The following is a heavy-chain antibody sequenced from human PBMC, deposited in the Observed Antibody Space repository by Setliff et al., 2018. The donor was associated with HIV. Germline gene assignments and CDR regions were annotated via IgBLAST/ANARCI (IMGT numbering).Heavy chain of an antibody. CDR1: GYTFTSYP. V-gene: IGHV7-4-1*02. J-gene: IGHJ4*02. CDR3: ASGSGGAAAEIYRSFDY. Sequence: ASVKVSCKASGYTFTSYPMNWVRQAPGQGLEWMGWINSNTGNPTYAQGFTGRFVFSLDTSVSTAYLQISSLKAEDTAVYYCASGSGGAAAEIYRSFDYWGQGTLVTVSS. D-gene: IGHD6-19*01. CDR2: INSNTGNP.